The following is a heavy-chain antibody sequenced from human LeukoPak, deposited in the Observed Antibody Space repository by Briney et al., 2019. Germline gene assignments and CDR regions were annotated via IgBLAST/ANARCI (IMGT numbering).Heavy chain of an antibody. CDR2: IYYSGST. D-gene: IGHD3-22*01. CDR3: ARERSYDSSGYYCAYFDY. V-gene: IGHV4-59*01. Sequence: ASETLSLTCTVSGGSISSYYWSWIRQPPGKGLEWIGYIYYSGSTDYNPSLKSRVTISVDTSKNQFSLKLSSVTAADTAVYYCARERSYDSSGYYCAYFDYWGQGTLVTVSS. CDR1: GGSISSYY. J-gene: IGHJ4*02.